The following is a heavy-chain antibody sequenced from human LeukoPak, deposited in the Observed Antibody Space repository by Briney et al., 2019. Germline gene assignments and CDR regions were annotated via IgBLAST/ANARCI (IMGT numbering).Heavy chain of an antibody. J-gene: IGHJ3*02. CDR2: IYYSGST. CDR1: GGSISSYF. D-gene: IGHD3-10*01. CDR3: ARLWLGDDDAFDI. V-gene: IGHV4-59*08. Sequence: PSETLSLTCTVSGGSISSYFGSWIRQPPGKGLEWVGYIYYSGSTNYNPSLKSRVTISVDTSKNQFSLKLSSVTAADTAVYYCARLWLGDDDAFDIWGQGTMVTVSS.